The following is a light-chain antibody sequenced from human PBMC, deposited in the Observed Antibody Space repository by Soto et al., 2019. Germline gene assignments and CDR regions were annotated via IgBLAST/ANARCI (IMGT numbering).Light chain of an antibody. J-gene: IGKJ1*01. CDR2: GAS. Sequence: EIVMTQSPATLSVSPGERATLSCRAGQSVSINLAWYQQKPGQAPMLLIYGASSRATGIPDRFSGSGSGTDFTLTISRLEPEDFAVYYCQQYGSSPKTFGQGTKVDIK. CDR3: QQYGSSPKT. V-gene: IGKV3-20*01. CDR1: QSVSIN.